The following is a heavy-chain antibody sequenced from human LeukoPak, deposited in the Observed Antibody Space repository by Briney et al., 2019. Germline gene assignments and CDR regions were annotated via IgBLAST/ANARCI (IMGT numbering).Heavy chain of an antibody. J-gene: IGHJ4*02. D-gene: IGHD1-26*01. V-gene: IGHV1-46*01. CDR1: GYTFTKYY. Sequence: ASVKVSCKASGYTFTKYYIHWVRQASGQGLEWMGVINPNGGGTSYAQRFQGRITITRDTSTSTVYMDLSSLRSEDTAVFYCARDPSGSWQWFDYWGQGTLVTVSS. CDR3: ARDPSGSWQWFDY. CDR2: INPNGGGT.